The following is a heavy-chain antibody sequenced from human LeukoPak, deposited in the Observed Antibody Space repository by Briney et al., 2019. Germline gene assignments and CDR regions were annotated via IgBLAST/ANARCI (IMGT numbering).Heavy chain of an antibody. J-gene: IGHJ4*02. CDR1: GGSISNYY. V-gene: IGHV4-59*01. D-gene: IGHD1-26*01. Sequence: SETLSLTCTVSGGSISNYYWNWLPQPPGKALEWVVYVHYSVHTNYNPSPNSRVTISIDASKIHLSLNMSPFPAADTAVYYCARESRGSYSWGEGDLVTVS. CDR3: ARESRGSYS. CDR2: VHYSVHT.